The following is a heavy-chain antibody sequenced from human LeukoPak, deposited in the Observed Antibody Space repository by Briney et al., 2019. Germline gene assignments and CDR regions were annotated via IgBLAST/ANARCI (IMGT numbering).Heavy chain of an antibody. CDR3: AKAHHYDTPSSY. Sequence: GGSLRLSCAASGFTFSSYGMHWVRQAPGKGLEWVAVISYNGSNKYYADSVKGRFTISRDNSKNTLYLQMNSLRAEDTAVYYCAKAHHYDTPSSYWGQGTLVTVSS. J-gene: IGHJ4*02. D-gene: IGHD3-9*01. V-gene: IGHV3-30*18. CDR1: GFTFSSYG. CDR2: ISYNGSNK.